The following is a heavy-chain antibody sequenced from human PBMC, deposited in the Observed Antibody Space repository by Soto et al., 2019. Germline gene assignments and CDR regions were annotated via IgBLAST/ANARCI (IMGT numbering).Heavy chain of an antibody. CDR1: GYSFTSYW. J-gene: IGHJ6*02. D-gene: IGHD6-19*01. Sequence: GESLKISCKGSGYSFTSYWIGWVRQMPGKGLEWMGIIYPGDSDTRYSPSFQGQVTISADKSISTAYLQWSSLKASDTAMYYCARQGNPGXYYYYGMDVWGQGTTVTVSS. CDR3: ARQGNPGXYYYYGMDV. V-gene: IGHV5-51*01. CDR2: IYPGDSDT.